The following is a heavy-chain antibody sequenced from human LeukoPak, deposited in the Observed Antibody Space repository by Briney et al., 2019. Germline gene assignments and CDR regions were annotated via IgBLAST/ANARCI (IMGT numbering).Heavy chain of an antibody. D-gene: IGHD1-26*01. J-gene: IGHJ4*02. CDR3: ARDSEEEYSGSLIFDY. CDR2: IYYSGST. V-gene: IGHV4-59*06. CDR1: GASLISYY. Sequence: SSETLSLTCTVSGASLISYYWSWIRQHPGKGLEWIGYIYYSGSTYYNPSLKSRVTISVDTSKNQFSLKLSSVTAADTAVYYCARDSEEEYSGSLIFDYWGQGTLVTVSS.